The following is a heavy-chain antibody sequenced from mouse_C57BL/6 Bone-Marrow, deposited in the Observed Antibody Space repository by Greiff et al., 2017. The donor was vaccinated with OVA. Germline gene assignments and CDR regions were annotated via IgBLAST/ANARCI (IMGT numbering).Heavy chain of an antibody. CDR1: GYSFTSYY. D-gene: IGHD1-1*01. CDR2: IYPGSGNT. J-gene: IGHJ4*01. V-gene: IGHV1-66*01. Sequence: VQLVESGPELVKPGASVKISCKASGYSFTSYYIHWVKQRPGQGLEWIGWIYPGSGNTKYNEKFKGKATLTADTSSSTAYMQLSSLTSEDSAVYYCARKLRMDYWGQGTSVTVSS. CDR3: ARKLRMDY.